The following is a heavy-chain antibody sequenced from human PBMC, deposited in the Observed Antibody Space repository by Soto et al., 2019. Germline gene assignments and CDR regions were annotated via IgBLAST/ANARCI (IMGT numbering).Heavy chain of an antibody. D-gene: IGHD1-26*01. CDR3: ARGDSGSYFGAFDI. CDR1: GFTVSSNY. J-gene: IGHJ3*02. Sequence: GGSLRLSCAASGFTVSSNYMSWVRQAPGKGLEWVSVIYSGGSTYYADSVKGGFTISRDNSKNTLYLQMNSLRAEDTAVYYCARGDSGSYFGAFDIWGQGTMVTVSS. V-gene: IGHV3-53*01. CDR2: IYSGGST.